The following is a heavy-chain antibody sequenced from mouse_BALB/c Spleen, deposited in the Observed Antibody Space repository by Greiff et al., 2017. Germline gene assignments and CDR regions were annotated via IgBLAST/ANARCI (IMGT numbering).Heavy chain of an antibody. CDR2: IDPANGNT. Sequence: VQLKESGAELVKPGASVKLSCTASGFNIKDTYMHWVKQRPEQGLEWIGRIDPANGNTKYDPKFQGKATITADTSSNTAYLQLSSLTSEDTAVYYCARYYDYDEAWFAYWGQGTLVTVSA. D-gene: IGHD2-4*01. V-gene: IGHV14-3*02. J-gene: IGHJ3*01. CDR3: ARYYDYDEAWFAY. CDR1: GFNIKDTY.